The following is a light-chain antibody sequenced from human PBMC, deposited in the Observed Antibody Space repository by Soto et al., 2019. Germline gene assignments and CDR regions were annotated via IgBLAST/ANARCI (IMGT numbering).Light chain of an antibody. CDR2: EVS. CDR1: SRDVGSYNL. Sequence: QSVLTQPRSVSGSPGQSVTISCPGTSRDVGSYNLVSWYQQHPGKAPKLMIYEVSKRPSGVSNRFSGSKSGNTASLTISGLQAEDEADYYCCSYAGSSTYVFGTGTKVTVL. CDR3: CSYAGSSTYV. V-gene: IGLV2-23*02. J-gene: IGLJ1*01.